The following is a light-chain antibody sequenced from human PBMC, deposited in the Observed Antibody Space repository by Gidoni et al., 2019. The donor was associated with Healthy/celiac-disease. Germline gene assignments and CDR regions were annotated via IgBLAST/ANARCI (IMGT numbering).Light chain of an antibody. CDR2: DAS. CDR3: QQYDL. Sequence: DIQMTQSPSSLSASVGDRVTITCQASQDISNYLNWYQQKPGKAPKLLIYDASNLETGVPSRLSGSGSGTDFTFTISRLQPEDIATYYCQQYDLFGGGTKVEIK. V-gene: IGKV1-33*01. J-gene: IGKJ4*01. CDR1: QDISNY.